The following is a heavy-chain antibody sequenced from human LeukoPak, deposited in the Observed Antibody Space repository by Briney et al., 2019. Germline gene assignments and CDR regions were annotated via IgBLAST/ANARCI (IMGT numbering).Heavy chain of an antibody. CDR3: AHRPSYDFWSGYPYYFDY. CDR1: GFSLSTSGVG. J-gene: IGHJ4*02. CDR2: IYWNDDK. Sequence: GPTLVKPTQTLTLTCTFSGFSLSTSGVGVGWIRQPPGKALEWLALIYWNDDKRYSPSLKSRLTITKDTSKNQVVLTMTNMDPVDTATYYCAHRPSYDFWSGYPYYFDYWGQGTLVTVSS. D-gene: IGHD3-3*01. V-gene: IGHV2-5*01.